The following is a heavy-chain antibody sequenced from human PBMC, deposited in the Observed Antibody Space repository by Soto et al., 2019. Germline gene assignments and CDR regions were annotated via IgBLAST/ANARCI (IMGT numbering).Heavy chain of an antibody. V-gene: IGHV3-23*01. CDR2: ISGSGGST. CDR1: GFTFSSYA. CDR3: AKDGWGGEWFGELLNGMDV. J-gene: IGHJ6*02. D-gene: IGHD3-10*01. Sequence: GGSLRFSCAASGFTFSSYAMSWVRQAPGKGLEWVSAISGSGGSTYYADSVKGRFTISRDNSKNTLYLQMNSLRAEDTAVYYCAKDGWGGEWFGELLNGMDVWGQGTTVTVSS.